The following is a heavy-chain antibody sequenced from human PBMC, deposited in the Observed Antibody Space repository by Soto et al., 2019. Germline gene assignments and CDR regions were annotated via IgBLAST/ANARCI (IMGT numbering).Heavy chain of an antibody. CDR2: INPSGGST. D-gene: IGHD6-19*01. J-gene: IGHJ6*02. CDR1: GYTFTSYY. V-gene: IGHV1-46*01. CDR3: ARDLYKAVAGNAGRYYYDIDV. Sequence: ASVKVSCKASGYTFTSYYMHWVRQAPGQGLEWMGIINPSGGSTSYAQKFQGRVTMTRDTSTSTVYMELSSLRSEDTAVYYCARDLYKAVAGNAGRYYYDIDVWGQGTTVTVSS.